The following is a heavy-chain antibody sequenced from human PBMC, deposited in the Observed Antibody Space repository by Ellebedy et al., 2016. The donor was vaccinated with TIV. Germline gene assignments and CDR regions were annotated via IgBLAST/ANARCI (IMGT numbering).Heavy chain of an antibody. CDR1: GGSISISNYY. J-gene: IGHJ4*02. D-gene: IGHD6-19*01. CDR2: ISYSGST. Sequence: SETLSLTCTVSGGSISISNYYWSWIRQPPGKGLEWIGYISYSGSTNYNPSLESRVTISVDTSKNQFSLRLSSVTAADTAVYYCAEGRSGWYYFDYWGQGTPVTVSS. V-gene: IGHV4-61*05. CDR3: AEGRSGWYYFDY.